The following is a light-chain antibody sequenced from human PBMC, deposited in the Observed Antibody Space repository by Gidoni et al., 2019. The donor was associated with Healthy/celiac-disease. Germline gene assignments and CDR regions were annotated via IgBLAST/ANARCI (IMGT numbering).Light chain of an antibody. CDR1: QSVSSY. CDR3: QQRSTSFT. CDR2: DAS. Sequence: EIVLPQSPATLSLSPGERATLSCRASQSVSSYLAWYQQKPGQAPRLLIYDASNRATGIPARFSGSGSGTDFTLTIRSLEPEDFAVHYCQQRSTSFTFGGGTKVEIK. J-gene: IGKJ4*01. V-gene: IGKV3-11*01.